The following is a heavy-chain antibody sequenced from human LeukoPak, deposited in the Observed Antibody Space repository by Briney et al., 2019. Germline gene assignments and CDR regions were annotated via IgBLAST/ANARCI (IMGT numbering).Heavy chain of an antibody. V-gene: IGHV3-30-3*01. CDR1: GFTFSNYA. CDR2: ISYDGSDK. Sequence: PGGSLRLSCAASGFTFSNYAMHWVRQAPGKGLEWVAVISYDGSDKYYADSVKGRFTISRDNSKNTLYLQMNSLRPEDTALYYCAKGSGTYYGDYSFDYWGQGTLVTVSS. D-gene: IGHD4-17*01. CDR3: AKGSGTYYGDYSFDY. J-gene: IGHJ4*02.